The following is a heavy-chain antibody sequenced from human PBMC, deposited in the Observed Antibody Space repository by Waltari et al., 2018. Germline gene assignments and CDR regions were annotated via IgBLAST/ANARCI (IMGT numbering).Heavy chain of an antibody. V-gene: IGHV1-2*04. J-gene: IGHJ4*02. CDR2: INPNSGRT. CDR3: ARDRGYFYESSGYYSLND. Sequence: QVQLVQSGAELKEPGASVKVSCKASGYTFTGYYMHWVRQAPGQGLEVWGWINPNSGRTNYAQKFEGLVTMTRDTSINTAYMELTRLTSDDTAVYYCARDRGYFYESSGYYSLNDWGQGTLVTVSS. CDR1: GYTFTGYY. D-gene: IGHD3-22*01.